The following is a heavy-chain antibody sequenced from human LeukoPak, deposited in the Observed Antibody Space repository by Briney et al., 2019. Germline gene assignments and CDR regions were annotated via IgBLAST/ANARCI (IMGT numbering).Heavy chain of an antibody. CDR3: ARGASGTLYDAFDI. Sequence: SSETLSLTCAVYGGSFSGYYWSWIRQPPGKGLEWIGEINHSGSTNYNPSLKSRVTISVDTSKNHLSLKVNSVTAADTAVYYCARGASGTLYDAFDIWGRGTMVTVSS. CDR1: GGSFSGYY. CDR2: INHSGST. D-gene: IGHD1-26*01. J-gene: IGHJ3*02. V-gene: IGHV4-34*01.